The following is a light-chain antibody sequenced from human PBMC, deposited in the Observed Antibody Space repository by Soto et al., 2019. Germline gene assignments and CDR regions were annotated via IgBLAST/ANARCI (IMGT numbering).Light chain of an antibody. J-gene: IGKJ1*01. CDR1: QSVNIH. CDR2: GAS. Sequence: IVMTQSPATLSVSPGERATLSCRASQSVNIHLAWYQQKPGQAPRLLIYGASARATGIPARFSGSGSGAEFTLTISSLQSEDFAVYYCQHYNNWPPWTFGQGTKVDIK. V-gene: IGKV3-15*01. CDR3: QHYNNWPPWT.